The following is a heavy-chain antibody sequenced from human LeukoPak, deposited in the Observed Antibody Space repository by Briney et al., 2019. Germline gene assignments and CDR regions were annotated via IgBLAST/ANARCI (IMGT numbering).Heavy chain of an antibody. CDR1: GYTFTGYY. CDR3: ARDILSVVPAAITEN. CDR2: INPNSGGT. Sequence: ASVKVSCKASGYTFTGYYMHWVRQAPGQGLEWMGRINPNSGGTNYAQKFQGGVTMTRDTSTSTVYMELSSLRSEDTAVYYCARDILSVVPAAITENWGQGTLVTVSS. V-gene: IGHV1-2*06. D-gene: IGHD2-2*01. J-gene: IGHJ4*02.